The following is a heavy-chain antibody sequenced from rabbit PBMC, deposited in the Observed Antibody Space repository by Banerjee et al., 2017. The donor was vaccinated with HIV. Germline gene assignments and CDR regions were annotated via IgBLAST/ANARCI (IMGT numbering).Heavy chain of an antibody. V-gene: IGHV1S45*01. D-gene: IGHD4-1*01. Sequence: QQQLVESGGGLVKPGASLTLTCTASGSTLSRYYICWVRQAPGKGLEWIACIGTGSGTTYYATWAKGRFTISKTSSTTVTLQMTSLTAADTATYFCARDLAGVIGWNFNLWGPGTLVTVS. CDR3: ARDLAGVIGWNFNL. J-gene: IGHJ4*01. CDR2: IGTGSGTT. CDR1: GSTLSRYY.